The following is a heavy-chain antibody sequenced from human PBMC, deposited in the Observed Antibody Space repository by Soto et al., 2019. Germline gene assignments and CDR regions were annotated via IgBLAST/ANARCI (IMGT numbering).Heavy chain of an antibody. Sequence: QVQLVESGGGVVQPGRSLRLSCAASGFTFSSYGMHWVRQAPGKGLEWVAVISYDGSNKYYADSVKGRFTISRDNSKNTWYLQMNSLRAEDTAVYYCAKEWVYDSSGWSFAYWGQGTLVTASS. CDR1: GFTFSSYG. D-gene: IGHD3-22*01. CDR2: ISYDGSNK. J-gene: IGHJ4*02. V-gene: IGHV3-30*18. CDR3: AKEWVYDSSGWSFAY.